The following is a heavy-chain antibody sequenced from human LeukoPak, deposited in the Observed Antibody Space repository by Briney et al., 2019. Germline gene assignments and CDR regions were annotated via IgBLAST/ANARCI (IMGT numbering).Heavy chain of an antibody. CDR3: VRDRD. CDR1: GFTFDDYA. J-gene: IGHJ4*02. V-gene: IGHV3-74*01. Sequence: GGSLRLSCAASGFTFDDYAMHWVRQAPGKGLEWVSGINSDGSITDYADSVKGRFTISRDNAKNTLYLQMNSLRAEDTAVYYCVRDRDWGQGTLVTVSS. CDR2: INSDGSIT.